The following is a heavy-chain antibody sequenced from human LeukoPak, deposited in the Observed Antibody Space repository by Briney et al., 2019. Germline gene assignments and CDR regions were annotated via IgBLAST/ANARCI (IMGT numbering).Heavy chain of an antibody. CDR1: GGSISSSSYY. Sequence: PSETLSLTCTVSGGSISSSSYYWGWIRQPPGKGLEWLGSIYYSGSTYYNPSLKSRVTISVDTSKNQFSLKLSSVTAADTAVYYCARHVRWSSWYGGDYWGQGTLVTVSS. D-gene: IGHD6-13*01. CDR2: IYYSGST. V-gene: IGHV4-39*01. J-gene: IGHJ4*02. CDR3: ARHVRWSSWYGGDY.